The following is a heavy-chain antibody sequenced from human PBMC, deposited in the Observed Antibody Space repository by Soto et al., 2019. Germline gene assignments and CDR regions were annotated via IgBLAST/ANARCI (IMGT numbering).Heavy chain of an antibody. Sequence: GGSLRLSCAASGFTFSSYAMHWVRQAPGKGLEWVAVISYDGSNKYYADSVKGRFTISRDNSKNTLYLQMNSLRAEDTAVYYCARDYYYDSSGYADYWGQGTLVTVSS. CDR2: ISYDGSNK. CDR3: ARDYYYDSSGYADY. CDR1: GFTFSSYA. D-gene: IGHD3-22*01. J-gene: IGHJ4*02. V-gene: IGHV3-30-3*01.